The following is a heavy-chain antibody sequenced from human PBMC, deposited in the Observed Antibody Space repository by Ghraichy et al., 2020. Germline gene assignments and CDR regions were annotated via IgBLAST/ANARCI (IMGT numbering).Heavy chain of an antibody. V-gene: IGHV4-34*01. J-gene: IGHJ6*02. Sequence: GSLRLSCAVYGGSFSGYYWSWIRQPPGKGLEWIGEINHSGSTNYNPSLKSRVTISVDTSKNQFSLKLSSVTAADTAVYYCARGARPSYYGMDVWGQGTTVTVSS. CDR1: GGSFSGYY. CDR3: ARGARPSYYGMDV. CDR2: INHSGST.